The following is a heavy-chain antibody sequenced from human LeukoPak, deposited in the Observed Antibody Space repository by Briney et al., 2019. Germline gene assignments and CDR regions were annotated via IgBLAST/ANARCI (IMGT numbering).Heavy chain of an antibody. Sequence: GRSLRLSCAASGVTFEDYAMHWVRQAPGKGLEWVSGISWNSGSIGYADSVKGRFTISRDNAKNSLYLQMNSLRAEDTALYYCAKDLRGHIVVVTATSGVAFDYWGQGTLVTVSS. V-gene: IGHV3-9*01. CDR3: AKDLRGHIVVVTATSGVAFDY. CDR1: GVTFEDYA. J-gene: IGHJ4*02. D-gene: IGHD2-21*02. CDR2: ISWNSGSI.